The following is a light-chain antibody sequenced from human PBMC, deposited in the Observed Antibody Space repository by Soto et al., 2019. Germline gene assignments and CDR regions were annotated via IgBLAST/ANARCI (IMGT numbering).Light chain of an antibody. Sequence: QSVLTQPASVSGSPGQSITISCTGTSSDVGRHNLVSWYQQHPGKAPKLVIYEGSRRPSGVSSRFSGSKSGNTASLTISGLHTEDEAEYYCCSYSGDTFVVFGGGTKLTVL. CDR1: SSDVGRHNL. J-gene: IGLJ3*02. CDR2: EGS. CDR3: CSYSGDTFVV. V-gene: IGLV2-23*01.